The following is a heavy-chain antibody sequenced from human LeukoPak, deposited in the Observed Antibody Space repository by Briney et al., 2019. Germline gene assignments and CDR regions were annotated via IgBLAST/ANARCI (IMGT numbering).Heavy chain of an antibody. J-gene: IGHJ4*02. Sequence: GGSLRLSCAASGFTFSSYEMNWVRQAPGKGLEWVSYISSSGSTIYYADSVKGRFTIPRDNAKNSLYLHMNSLRAEDTALYYCAREPYYDSSGYSPDYWGQGTLVTVSS. V-gene: IGHV3-48*03. CDR1: GFTFSSYE. CDR2: ISSSGSTI. D-gene: IGHD3-22*01. CDR3: AREPYYDSSGYSPDY.